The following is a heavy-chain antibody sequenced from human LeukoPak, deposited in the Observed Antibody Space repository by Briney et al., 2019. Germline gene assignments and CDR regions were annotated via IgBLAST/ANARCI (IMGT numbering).Heavy chain of an antibody. V-gene: IGHV4-4*02. CDR1: GGSISSSNW. J-gene: IGHJ5*02. Sequence: SGTLSLTCAVSGGSISSSNWWSWVRQPSGKGLEWIGEIYHSGSTNYNPSLKSRVTISVDKSKNQFSLKLSSVTAADTAVYYCARGGTYYDILTGRPRRNWFDPWGQGTLVTVSS. D-gene: IGHD3-9*01. CDR2: IYHSGST. CDR3: ARGGTYYDILTGRPRRNWFDP.